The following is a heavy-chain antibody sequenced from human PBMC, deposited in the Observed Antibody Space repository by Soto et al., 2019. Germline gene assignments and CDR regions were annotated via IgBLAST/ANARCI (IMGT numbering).Heavy chain of an antibody. V-gene: IGHV4-61*08. D-gene: IGHD6-13*01. CDR3: ARDAAVRPRVFEN. CDR1: GGSVSSGGYF. J-gene: IGHJ4*02. CDR2: LYYTGNT. Sequence: PSETLSLTCTVSGGSVSSGGYFWSWIRQPPGKGLEWIGNLYYTGNTDYNPSLKSRVTISGDTSRNQISLKLNSVTAADTAVYYCARDAAVRPRVFENWSQGTLVTVSS.